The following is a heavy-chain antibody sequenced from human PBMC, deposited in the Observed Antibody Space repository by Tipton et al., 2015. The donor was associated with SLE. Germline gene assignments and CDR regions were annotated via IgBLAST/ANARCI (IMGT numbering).Heavy chain of an antibody. Sequence: LRLSCTVSGGSISRGPYYWNWIRQPAGKALEWIGRIYTSGSTYYNPSLKSRLAISIDTSKNQFSLNLTSVTAADTAVYYCARVVRLLGAAGRFDTWGQGALGTVSS. CDR2: IYTSGST. CDR3: ARVVRLLGAAGRFDT. J-gene: IGHJ4*02. D-gene: IGHD6-13*01. CDR1: GGSISRGPYY. V-gene: IGHV4-61*02.